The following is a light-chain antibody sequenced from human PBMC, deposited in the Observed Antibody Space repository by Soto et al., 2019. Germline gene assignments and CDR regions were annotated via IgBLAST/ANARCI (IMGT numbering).Light chain of an antibody. V-gene: IGKV1-5*03. CDR3: QQYHSYPLT. J-gene: IGKJ5*01. CDR1: QSISAW. CDR2: KAS. Sequence: DIQMTQSPSTLSASVGERVTITCRASQSISAWVAWYQQKPGKAPKLLIYKASNVESGVPSRFSGSRSGTDITLTISSLQPDDFASYYCQQYHSYPLTFGQGTRLEIK.